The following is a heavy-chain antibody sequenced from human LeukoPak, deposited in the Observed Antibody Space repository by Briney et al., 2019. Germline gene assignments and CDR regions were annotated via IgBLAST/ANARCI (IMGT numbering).Heavy chain of an antibody. D-gene: IGHD3-22*01. CDR2: IHTSGST. Sequence: SETLSLTCTVSGGSISSYYWSWIRQPAVKGLEWIGRIHTSGSTNYNPSLKSRVTMSVDTSKNQFSLKLSSVTAADTAVYYCARVMDYYDGPGYPPPAAADYWGQGTLVTVSS. CDR1: GGSISSYY. J-gene: IGHJ4*02. CDR3: ARVMDYYDGPGYPPPAAADY. V-gene: IGHV4-4*07.